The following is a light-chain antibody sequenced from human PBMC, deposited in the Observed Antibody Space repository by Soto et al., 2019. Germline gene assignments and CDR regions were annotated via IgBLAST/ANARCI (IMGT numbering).Light chain of an antibody. J-gene: IGKJ2*01. CDR2: GAS. CDR1: RTINTY. V-gene: IGKV1-39*01. CDR3: QQSHSTPYT. Sequence: DVRMTQSPSSLSASVGDTITITCRASRTINTYLNWFQQKPGEPPRLLIYGASTLHDGVPSRFSGSGSGADFTLTISGLQPEDFASYHCQQSHSTPYTFGQGTKLEI.